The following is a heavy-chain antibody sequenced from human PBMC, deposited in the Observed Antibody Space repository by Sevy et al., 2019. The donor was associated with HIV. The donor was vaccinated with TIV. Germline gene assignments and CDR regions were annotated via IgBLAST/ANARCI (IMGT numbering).Heavy chain of an antibody. CDR3: ASMGWGGTNDDYSQG. CDR2: IIPIFGTA. D-gene: IGHD4-17*01. V-gene: IGHV1-69*06. CDR1: GGTFSSYA. J-gene: IGHJ4*02. Sequence: ASVKVSCKASGGTFSSYAISWVRQAPGQGLEWMGGIIPIFGTANYSQKFQGRVTITADKSTSTAYMELSSLRSEDTAVYYCASMGWGGTNDDYSQGWGQGTLVTVSP.